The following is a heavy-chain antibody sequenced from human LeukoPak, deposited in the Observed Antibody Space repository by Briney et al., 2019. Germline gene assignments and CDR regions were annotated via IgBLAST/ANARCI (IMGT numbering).Heavy chain of an antibody. V-gene: IGHV3-33*01. CDR3: ARELDTEAGSFDY. CDR1: GFTFSNYG. J-gene: IGHJ4*02. D-gene: IGHD3/OR15-3a*01. CDR2: IWDDGSDK. Sequence: GGSLRLSCAASGFTFSNYGMHWVRQAPGKGLEWVAVIWDDGSDKYYADSVKGRFSISRDNSKNTLSLQMNRLRAEDTAVYYCARELDTEAGSFDYWGQGTVVTVSS.